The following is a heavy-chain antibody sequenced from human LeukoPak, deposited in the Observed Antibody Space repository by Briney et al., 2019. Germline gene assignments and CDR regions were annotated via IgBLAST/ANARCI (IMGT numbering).Heavy chain of an antibody. Sequence: GGSLRLSCAASGFTVSSNYMTWVRQAPGKGLEWVSLTYSDGTTYYSDSVKGRFTVSRDNSKSPLYLHMNSLRVDDTAVYYCARGAAYDSSGSPDSWGQGTLVTVSS. CDR1: GFTVSSNY. CDR2: TYSDGTT. V-gene: IGHV3-53*01. CDR3: ARGAAYDSSGSPDS. D-gene: IGHD3-22*01. J-gene: IGHJ4*02.